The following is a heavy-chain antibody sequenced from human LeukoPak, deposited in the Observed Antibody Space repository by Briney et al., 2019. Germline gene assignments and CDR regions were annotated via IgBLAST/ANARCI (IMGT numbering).Heavy chain of an antibody. CDR2: ISYAGSNE. CDR3: ARVRLGYCSGGRCYSQLPDDY. CDR1: GFTFSSYA. J-gene: IGHJ4*02. Sequence: GGSLRLSCAASGFTFSSYAMHWVRQAPGKGLEWVAVISYAGSNERYADSVKGRFTISRDDSKNTLYLQMNSLRTEDTAVYYCARVRLGYCSGGRCYSQLPDDYWGQGTLVMVSS. D-gene: IGHD2-15*01. V-gene: IGHV3-30-3*01.